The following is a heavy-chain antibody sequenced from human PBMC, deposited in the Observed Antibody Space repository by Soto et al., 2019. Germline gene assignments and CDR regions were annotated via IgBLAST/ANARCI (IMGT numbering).Heavy chain of an antibody. J-gene: IGHJ4*02. CDR1: GGTFSSYA. V-gene: IGHV1-69*13. Sequence: ASVKVSCKASGGTFSSYAISWVRQAPGQGLEWMGGIIPIFGTANYAQKFQGRVTITADESTSTAYMELSSLRSEDTAVYYCAGALYSYGYGVDYWGQGTLVTVSS. CDR2: IIPIFGTA. CDR3: AGALYSYGYGVDY. D-gene: IGHD5-18*01.